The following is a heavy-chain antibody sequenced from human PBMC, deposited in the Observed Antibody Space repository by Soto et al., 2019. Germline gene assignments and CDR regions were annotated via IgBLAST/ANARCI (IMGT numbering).Heavy chain of an antibody. CDR1: GYTSTSYA. CDR3: ARDAGSYIWGSYRRNWFDP. CDR2: INAGNGNT. Sequence: ASVKVSCKASGYTSTSYAMHWVRQAPGQRLEWMGWINAGNGNTKYSQEFQGRVTITRDTSASTAYMELSSLRSEDTAVYYCARDAGSYIWGSYRRNWFDPWGQGTLVTV. V-gene: IGHV1-3*01. J-gene: IGHJ5*02. D-gene: IGHD3-16*02.